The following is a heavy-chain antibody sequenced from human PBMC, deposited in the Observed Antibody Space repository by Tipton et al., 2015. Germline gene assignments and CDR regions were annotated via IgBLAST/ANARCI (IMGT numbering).Heavy chain of an antibody. J-gene: IGHJ6*02. V-gene: IGHV4-59*01. CDR3: ARDLEHGMAV. Sequence: LRLSCTVSSDSISKYYWSWIRQPPGKELEWIGYIHYSGSTNYNPSLKSRVTISVDTSKTQFSLKVSSVTAADTAMYYCARDLEHGMAVWGHGTTVTISS. CDR2: IHYSGST. D-gene: IGHD5-24*01. CDR1: SDSISKYY.